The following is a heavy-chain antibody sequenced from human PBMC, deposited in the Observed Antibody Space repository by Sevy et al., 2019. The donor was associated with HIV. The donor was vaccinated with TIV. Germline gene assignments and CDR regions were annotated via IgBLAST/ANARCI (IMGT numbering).Heavy chain of an antibody. J-gene: IGHJ6*02. CDR1: GFTFSTYG. CDR2: MRFDGTIK. CDR3: AKVLHIVEVPAAIDYDYGMDV. V-gene: IGHV3-30*02. D-gene: IGHD2-2*01. Sequence: GGSLRLSCAASGFTFSTYGMHWVRQAPGRGLEWVAFMRFDGTIKYHRDSVKGRFTISRDNSKNTLYLQMNSLRAEDTAVYFCAKVLHIVEVPAAIDYDYGMDVWGQGTTVTVSS.